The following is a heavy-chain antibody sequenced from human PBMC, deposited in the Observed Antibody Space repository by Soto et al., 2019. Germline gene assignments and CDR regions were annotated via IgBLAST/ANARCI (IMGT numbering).Heavy chain of an antibody. CDR3: ASLFHYGSGLFNWFSP. CDR1: GGSIGSYY. D-gene: IGHD3-10*01. V-gene: IGHV4-59*08. J-gene: IGHJ5*02. Sequence: PSETLSLTCTVSGGSIGSYYWSWIGQPPGKGLEWIGYIYYSGSTNYNPSLKSRVTISVDTSKNQFSLKLSCVTAADTAVYYCASLFHYGSGLFNWFSPCGQGTLVTVYS. CDR2: IYYSGST.